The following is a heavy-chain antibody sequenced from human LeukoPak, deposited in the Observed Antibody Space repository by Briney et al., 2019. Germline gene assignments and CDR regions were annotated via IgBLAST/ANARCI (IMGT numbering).Heavy chain of an antibody. CDR3: AREEATVGYFDY. CDR1: GGSISSSSYY. V-gene: IGHV4-39*07. D-gene: IGHD4-11*01. J-gene: IGHJ4*02. CDR2: IYYSGST. Sequence: SETLSLTCTVSGGSISSSSYYWGWIRQPPGKGLEWIGSIYYSGSTYYNPSLKSRVTISVDTSKNQFSLKLSSVTAADTAVYYCAREEATVGYFDYWGQGTLVTVSS.